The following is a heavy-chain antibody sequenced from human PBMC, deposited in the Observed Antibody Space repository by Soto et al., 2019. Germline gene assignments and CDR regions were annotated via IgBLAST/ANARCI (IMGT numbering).Heavy chain of an antibody. J-gene: IGHJ4*02. V-gene: IGHV3-33*06. CDR1: GFTFSSYG. D-gene: IGHD4-17*01. CDR3: AKGDYGLNYFDY. CDR2: IWCAGSNK. Sequence: GGSLRLSCAASGFTFSSYGMHWVRQAPGKGLEWVASIWCAGSNKYYADAVKGRFTISRDNSKSTLYLQMSSLRAEDTAVFYCAKGDYGLNYFDYWGQGTLVTVSS.